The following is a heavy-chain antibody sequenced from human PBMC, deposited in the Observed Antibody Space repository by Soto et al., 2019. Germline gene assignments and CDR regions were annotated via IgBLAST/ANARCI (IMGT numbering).Heavy chain of an antibody. CDR2: ISYDGSNK. D-gene: IGHD6-6*01. J-gene: IGHJ4*02. CDR3: ARADAYSSSSFGY. CDR1: GFTFSSYA. V-gene: IGHV3-30-3*01. Sequence: QVQLVESGGGVVQPGRSLRLSCAASGFTFSSYAMHWVRQAPGKGLEWVAVISYDGSNKYYADSVKGRFTISRDNSKNTLYLKMNSLRAEDTAVYYCARADAYSSSSFGYWGQGTLVTVSS.